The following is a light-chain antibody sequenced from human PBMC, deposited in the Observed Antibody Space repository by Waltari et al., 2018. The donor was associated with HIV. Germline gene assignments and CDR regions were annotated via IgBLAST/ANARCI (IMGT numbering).Light chain of an antibody. CDR1: QNIASD. CDR2: GAS. V-gene: IGKV3D-15*01. J-gene: IGKJ1*01. CDR3: QQYKDWPVT. Sequence: EIVMTQSPGTLSVSPGERATLACRASQNIASDLAWYHQKPGQPPRLLIYGASTRASGIAARFSGSGSGTDFCLTISSLQSEDVVVYFFQQYKDWPVTFGQGTRVEIK.